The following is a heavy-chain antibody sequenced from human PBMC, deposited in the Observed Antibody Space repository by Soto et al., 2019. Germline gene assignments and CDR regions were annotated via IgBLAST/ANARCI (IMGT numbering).Heavy chain of an antibody. V-gene: IGHV3-13*01. CDR2: IGTAGDT. CDR3: ARGDTAMVRPYYFDY. CDR1: GFTFSSYD. Sequence: PGGSLRLSCAASGFTFSSYDMHWVRQATGKGLEWVSAIGTAGDTYYPGSVKGRFTISRENAKNSLYLQMNSLRAEDTAVYYCARGDTAMVRPYYFDYWGQGTLVTVSS. J-gene: IGHJ4*02. D-gene: IGHD5-18*01.